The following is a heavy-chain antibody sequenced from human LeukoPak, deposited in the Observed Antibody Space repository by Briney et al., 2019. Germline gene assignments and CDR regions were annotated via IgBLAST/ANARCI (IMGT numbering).Heavy chain of an antibody. CDR2: IYTSGST. CDR3: ARDSSGWTTAVDP. CDR1: GGSISSGSYY. V-gene: IGHV4-61*02. J-gene: IGHJ5*02. Sequence: SETLSLTCTVSGGSISSGSYYWSWIRQPAGKGLEWIGRIYTSGSTNYNPSLKSRVTISVDTSKNQFSLKLSSVTAADTAVYYCARDSSGWTTAVDPWGQGILVTVSS. D-gene: IGHD6-19*01.